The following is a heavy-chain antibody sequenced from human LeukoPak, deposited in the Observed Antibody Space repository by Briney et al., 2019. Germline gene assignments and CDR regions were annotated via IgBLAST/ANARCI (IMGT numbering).Heavy chain of an antibody. CDR3: AREDRILLWFGELLH. Sequence: GGSLRLSCAASGFTFSSYGMHWVRQAPGKGLEWVAVIWYDGSNKYYADSVKGRFTISRDNSKNTLYLQMNSLRAEDTAVYYCAREDRILLWFGELLHWGQGTLVTVSS. CDR1: GFTFSSYG. CDR2: IWYDGSNK. J-gene: IGHJ4*02. V-gene: IGHV3-33*01. D-gene: IGHD3-10*01.